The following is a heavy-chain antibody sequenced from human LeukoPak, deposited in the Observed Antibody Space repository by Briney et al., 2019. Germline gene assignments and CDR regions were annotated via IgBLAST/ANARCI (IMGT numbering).Heavy chain of an antibody. J-gene: IGHJ4*02. Sequence: PGGSLRLSCAASGFTFSSYSMNWVRQAPGKGLEWVSSISSSSSYIYYADSVKGRFTISRDNSKNTLYLQMNSLRAEDTAVYYCANRPKDGVDYWGQGTLVTVSS. CDR1: GFTFSSYS. V-gene: IGHV3-21*01. CDR3: ANRPKDGVDY. CDR2: ISSSSSYI. D-gene: IGHD6-6*01.